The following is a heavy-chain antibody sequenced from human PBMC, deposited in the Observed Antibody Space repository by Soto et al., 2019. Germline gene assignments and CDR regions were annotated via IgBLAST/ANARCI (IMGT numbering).Heavy chain of an antibody. Sequence: QLQLQESGSGLVKPSQTLSLTCAVSGGSISSGGYSWSWIRQPPGKGLEWIGYIYHSGSTYYNPSLQSRVTISVDRSKNQFFLKLSSVTAADTAVYYCARATFGTFGVVMDVWGQGTTVTVSS. CDR2: IYHSGST. D-gene: IGHD3-3*01. V-gene: IGHV4-30-2*01. CDR1: GGSISSGGYS. CDR3: ARATFGTFGVVMDV. J-gene: IGHJ6*02.